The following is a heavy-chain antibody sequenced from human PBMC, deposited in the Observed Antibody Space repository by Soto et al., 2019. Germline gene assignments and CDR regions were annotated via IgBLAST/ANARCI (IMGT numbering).Heavy chain of an antibody. CDR3: ARVQVGRDFWSGYYETRYYYYGMDV. V-gene: IGHV1-18*01. Sequence: ASVKVSCKASGYTFTSYGISWVRQAPGQGLEWMGWISAYNGNTNYAQKLQGRVTMTTDTSTSTAYMELRSLRSDDTAVYYCARVQVGRDFWSGYYETRYYYYGMDVWGQGTTVTVSS. J-gene: IGHJ6*02. D-gene: IGHD3-3*01. CDR2: ISAYNGNT. CDR1: GYTFTSYG.